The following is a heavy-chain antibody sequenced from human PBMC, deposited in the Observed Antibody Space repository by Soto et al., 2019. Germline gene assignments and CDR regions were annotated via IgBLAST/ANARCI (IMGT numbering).Heavy chain of an antibody. CDR3: VIAYWLVGDIAAFDY. J-gene: IGHJ4*01. CDR1: GFTFSTYG. CDR2: IWNHGRED. V-gene: IGHV3-33*01. D-gene: IGHD6-19*01. Sequence: GGSLRLSCAASGFTFSTYGMHWVRQAPGKGLEWVALIWNHGREDSYADSVKGRFTISRDNSKNTLWLQMNSLRADDTAVYYCVIAYWLVGDIAAFDYWARGSPVTVSA.